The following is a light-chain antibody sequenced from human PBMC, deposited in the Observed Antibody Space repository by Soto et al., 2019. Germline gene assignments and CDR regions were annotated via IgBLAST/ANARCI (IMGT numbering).Light chain of an antibody. J-gene: IGKJ4*01. CDR1: QSVSISY. CDR2: GAY. CDR3: KQYGRPHLN. V-gene: IGKV3-20*01. Sequence: EIVLARSPCTLSLSPGERSTLCCRASQSVSISYLAWYQQKPGQAPRLLIYGAYSRATGIPDRFSGSGSGKEFPTTISRMEPEDFAVSYCKQYGRPHLNFRGGKKVDIK.